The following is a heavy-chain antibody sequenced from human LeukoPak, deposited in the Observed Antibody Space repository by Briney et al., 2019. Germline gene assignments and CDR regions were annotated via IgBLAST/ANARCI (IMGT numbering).Heavy chain of an antibody. V-gene: IGHV3-15*01. Sequence: GGSLRLSCAASGFTFSNAWMSWVRQAPGKGLEWVGRIKSKTDGGTTDYAAPVKGRFTISRDDSKNTLYLQMNSLKTEDTAVYYCTTVGRWEPYSYYYYGMDVWGQGTTVTVSS. D-gene: IGHD1-26*01. J-gene: IGHJ6*02. CDR1: GFTFSNAW. CDR2: IKSKTDGGTT. CDR3: TTVGRWEPYSYYYYGMDV.